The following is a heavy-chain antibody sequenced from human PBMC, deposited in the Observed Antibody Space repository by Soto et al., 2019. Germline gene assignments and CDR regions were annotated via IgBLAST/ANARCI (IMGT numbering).Heavy chain of an antibody. Sequence: VQLVESGGGLVQPGGSLRLSCAASGFTFSRYWMSWVRQAPGKGLEWVANIKQDGSEKYYVDSVRGRFTISRDNAKNSLYLQMNSLRAEDTAVYYCARVFGFYNFMDVWGKGTTVTVSS. J-gene: IGHJ6*03. CDR1: GFTFSRYW. CDR3: ARVFGFYNFMDV. CDR2: IKQDGSEK. V-gene: IGHV3-7*01. D-gene: IGHD3-10*01.